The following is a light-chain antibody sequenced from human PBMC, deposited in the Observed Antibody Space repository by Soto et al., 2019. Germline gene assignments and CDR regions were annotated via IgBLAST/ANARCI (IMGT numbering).Light chain of an antibody. CDR3: QVWDSSNYHYV. Sequence: SDELTQPPSVSAAPGQTARITCRGNDIGSKSVHWYQQKPGQAPVLVVYEDRARTSGIPERISGSNSGNTATLTISRVEDGDEADYYCQVWDSSNYHYVFGSGTKGTVL. CDR2: EDR. J-gene: IGLJ1*01. V-gene: IGLV3-21*02. CDR1: DIGSKS.